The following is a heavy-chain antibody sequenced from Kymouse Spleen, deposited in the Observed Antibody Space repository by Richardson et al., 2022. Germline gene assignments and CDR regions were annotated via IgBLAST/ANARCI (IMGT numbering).Heavy chain of an antibody. CDR3: AGASGGSGSYWFDP. D-gene: IGHD3-10*01. Sequence: QVQLVESGGGVVQPGRSLRLSCAASGFTFSSYGMHWVRQAPGKGLEWVAVIWYDGSNKYYADSVKGRFTISRDNSKNTLYLQMNSLRAEDTAVYYCAGASGGSGSYWFDPWGQGTLVTVSS. J-gene: IGHJ5*02. CDR1: GFTFSSYG. CDR2: IWYDGSNK. V-gene: IGHV3-33*01.